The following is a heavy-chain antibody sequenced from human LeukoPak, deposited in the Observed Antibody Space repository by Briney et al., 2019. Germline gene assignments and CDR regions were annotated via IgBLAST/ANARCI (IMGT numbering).Heavy chain of an antibody. V-gene: IGHV4-34*01. CDR1: GGSFSGYY. J-gene: IGHJ4*02. CDR2: INHSGST. D-gene: IGHD3-22*01. CDR3: ARAMTYYYDSSGYPPPRYFDY. Sequence: SETLSLTCAVYGGSFSGYYWSWIRQPPGKGLEWIGEINHSGSTNYNPSLKSRVTISVDTSKNQFSLKLSSVTAADTAVYYCARAMTYYYDSSGYPPPRYFDYWGQGTLVTVSS.